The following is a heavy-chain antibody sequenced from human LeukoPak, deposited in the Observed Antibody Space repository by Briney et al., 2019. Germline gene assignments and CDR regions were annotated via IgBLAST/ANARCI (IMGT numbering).Heavy chain of an antibody. D-gene: IGHD3-10*01. J-gene: IGHJ4*02. CDR3: ARAPLLWFGEFDY. V-gene: IGHV4-59*01. CDR2: IYYSGGT. CDR1: GVSISSYY. Sequence: SETLSLTCTVSGVSISSYYLSWIRQPPGKGLEWVGYIYYSGGTNYHPSLKSRVTISVDTSKNQFSLKLSSVTAADTAVYYCARAPLLWFGEFDYWGQGTLVTVSS.